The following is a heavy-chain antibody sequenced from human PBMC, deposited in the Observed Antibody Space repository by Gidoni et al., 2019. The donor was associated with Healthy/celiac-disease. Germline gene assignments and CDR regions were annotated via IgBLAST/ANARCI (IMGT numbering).Heavy chain of an antibody. CDR2: SYYSGST. J-gene: IGHJ3*02. Sequence: QLQLQESGPGLVNPSETLSLTCTVSGGSISSRSYYWGWISQPPGKGLEWIGSSYYSGSTYYNPSIKSRVTISVDTSKNQFSLKLSSVTAADTAVYYCARQPYDFWSGFPPLDAFDIWGQGTMVTVSS. V-gene: IGHV4-39*01. CDR1: GGSISSRSYY. D-gene: IGHD3-3*01. CDR3: ARQPYDFWSGFPPLDAFDI.